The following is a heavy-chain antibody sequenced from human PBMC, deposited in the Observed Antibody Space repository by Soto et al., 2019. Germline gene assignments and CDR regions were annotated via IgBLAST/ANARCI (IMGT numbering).Heavy chain of an antibody. CDR2: IDPSDSYT. D-gene: IGHD3-22*01. Sequence: GESLKISCKGSGYSFTSYWISWVRQMPGKGLEWMGRIDPSDSYTNYSPSFQGHVTISADKSISTAYLQWSSLKASDTAMYYCARRSRNYYDSSGYRSLYFDYWGQATLVTV. J-gene: IGHJ4*02. CDR1: GYSFTSYW. CDR3: ARRSRNYYDSSGYRSLYFDY. V-gene: IGHV5-10-1*01.